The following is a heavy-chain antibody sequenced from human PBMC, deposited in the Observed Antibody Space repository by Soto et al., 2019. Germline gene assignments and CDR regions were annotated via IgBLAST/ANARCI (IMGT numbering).Heavy chain of an antibody. J-gene: IGHJ3*02. D-gene: IGHD6-19*01. CDR1: GFTFSTYT. CDR3: VRDASGYSSGFDAFDI. V-gene: IGHV3-30-3*01. Sequence: QVQLVESGGGVVQPGRSLRLSCAVSGFTFSTYTMHWVRQAPGKGLEWVAVISYDGSNKYYADSVKGRFTISRDNSKNSLYLQMNSLRAEDTAVYYCVRDASGYSSGFDAFDIWGQGTMVTVSS. CDR2: ISYDGSNK.